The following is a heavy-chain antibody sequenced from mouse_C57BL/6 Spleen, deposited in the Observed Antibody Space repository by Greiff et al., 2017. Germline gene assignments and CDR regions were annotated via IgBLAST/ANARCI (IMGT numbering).Heavy chain of an antibody. CDR2: IYPGDGDT. Sequence: QVHVKQSGAELVKPGASVKISCKASGYAFSSYWMNWVKQRPGKGLEWIGQIYPGDGDTNYNGKFKGKATLTADKSSSTAYMQLSSLTSEDSAVYFCAREVTRYFDVWGTGTTVTVSS. CDR3: AREVTRYFDV. D-gene: IGHD2-2*01. V-gene: IGHV1-80*01. CDR1: GYAFSSYW. J-gene: IGHJ1*03.